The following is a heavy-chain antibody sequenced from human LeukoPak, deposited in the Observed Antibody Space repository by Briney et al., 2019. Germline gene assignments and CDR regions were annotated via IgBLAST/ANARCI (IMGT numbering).Heavy chain of an antibody. Sequence: GGSLRLSCEASGFTFNTYAIYWVRQAPGKGLEWVSGICGSGGCTYYADSVKGRFTISRDNSKNTVYLQMDSLTADDTAVYYCAKTTVGYSSGRYPGWPADCWGQGTLVTVSS. CDR2: ICGSGGCT. CDR3: AKTTVGYSSGRYPGWPADC. CDR1: GFTFNTYA. D-gene: IGHD6-19*01. V-gene: IGHV3-23*01. J-gene: IGHJ4*02.